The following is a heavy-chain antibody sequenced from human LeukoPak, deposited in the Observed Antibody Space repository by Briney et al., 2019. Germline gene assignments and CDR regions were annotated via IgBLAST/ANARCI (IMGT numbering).Heavy chain of an antibody. CDR3: ARAESTGYYGSGSYYRDPYYYYYYMDV. D-gene: IGHD3-10*01. CDR2: ISSSGSTI. V-gene: IGHV3-48*03. Sequence: GGSLRLSCAASGFTFSSYEMNWVRQAPGKGLEWVSYISSSGSTIYYADSVKGRFTISRDNAKNSLYLQMNSLRAEDTAVYYCARAESTGYYGSGSYYRDPYYYYYYMDVWGKGTTVTVSS. CDR1: GFTFSSYE. J-gene: IGHJ6*03.